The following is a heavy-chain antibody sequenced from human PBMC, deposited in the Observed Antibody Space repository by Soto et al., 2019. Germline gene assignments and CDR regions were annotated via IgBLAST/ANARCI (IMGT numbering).Heavy chain of an antibody. CDR3: ARDPGDHYFDY. CDR2: ISYNGVT. CDR1: GGSISSGDHS. J-gene: IGHJ4*02. V-gene: IGHV4-30-4*01. D-gene: IGHD7-27*01. Sequence: QVQLQESGPGLVKPSQTLSLTCTVSGGSISSGDHSWTWIRQPPGKGLEYIGYISYNGVTAYNPSLKSRVTMSVDTSKNQFSLKLSSVTAADTAVYYCARDPGDHYFDYWGQGTLVTVSS.